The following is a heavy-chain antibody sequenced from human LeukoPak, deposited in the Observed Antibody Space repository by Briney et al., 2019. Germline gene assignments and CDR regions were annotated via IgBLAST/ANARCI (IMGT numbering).Heavy chain of an antibody. D-gene: IGHD6-13*01. CDR3: AKDRYSGLNTNDY. CDR2: ISYDGSSK. CDR1: EFTFSTYG. J-gene: IGHJ4*02. Sequence: GGSLRLSCAASEFTFSTYGMHWVRQAPGKGLEWVAVISYDGSSKFYADSVKGRFTISRDNSKSTLYLQMNSLRAEDTAVYYCAKDRYSGLNTNDYWGQGALVTVSS. V-gene: IGHV3-30*18.